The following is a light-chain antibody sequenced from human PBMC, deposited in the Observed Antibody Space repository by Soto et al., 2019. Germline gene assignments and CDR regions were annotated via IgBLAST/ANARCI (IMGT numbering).Light chain of an antibody. CDR3: QQRTNWLT. CDR2: GAS. Sequence: EIVLTQSPGTLSLSPGERATLSCRASQSVSSNSLAWFQLKPGQAPRLLIYGASSRATGIPDRFSGSGSGTDFTLTISSLEPEDFAVYYCQQRTNWLTFGGGTKVDIK. J-gene: IGKJ4*01. V-gene: IGKV3D-20*02. CDR1: QSVSSNS.